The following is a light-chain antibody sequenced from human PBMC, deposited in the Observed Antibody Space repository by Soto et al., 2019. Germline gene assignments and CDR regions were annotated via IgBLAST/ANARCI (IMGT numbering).Light chain of an antibody. CDR2: DAS. J-gene: IGKJ4*01. Sequence: DIQMTQSPSTLSASVGARVTITCRASQSISSWLAWYQQKPGKAPKLLIYDASSLESVVPSRFSGSGSGTEFTLTISSLQPDDFATYYCQQYNSYPLTFGGGTKVEIK. CDR1: QSISSW. V-gene: IGKV1-5*01. CDR3: QQYNSYPLT.